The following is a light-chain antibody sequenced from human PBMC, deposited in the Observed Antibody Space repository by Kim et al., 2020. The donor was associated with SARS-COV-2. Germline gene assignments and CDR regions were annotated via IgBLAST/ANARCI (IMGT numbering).Light chain of an antibody. CDR2: WAS. J-gene: IGKJ4*01. V-gene: IGKV4-1*01. CDR1: QSVLYSSNNKNY. Sequence: DIVMTQSPDSLAVSLGVRATINCKSSQSVLYSSNNKNYLAWYQQKPGQPPKLLIYWASTRESGVPDRFSGSGSGTDFTLTISSLQAEDVAVYYCQQYYSTLLTFGGGTKVDIK. CDR3: QQYYSTLLT.